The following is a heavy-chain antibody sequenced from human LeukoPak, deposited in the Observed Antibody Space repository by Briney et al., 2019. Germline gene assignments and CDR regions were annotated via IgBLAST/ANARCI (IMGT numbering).Heavy chain of an antibody. Sequence: SETLSLTCSVSGGSITSSSYYWGWIRQSPETGLEWIGSVYYTGGTFYSPSLKSRVTISVDTSKNQFSLKLSSVTAADTAVYYCARVPIQSYQLPQKTHYYYYYMDVWGKGTTVTVSS. J-gene: IGHJ6*03. CDR2: VYYTGGT. D-gene: IGHD2-2*01. CDR1: GGSITSSSYY. V-gene: IGHV4-39*07. CDR3: ARVPIQSYQLPQKTHYYYYYMDV.